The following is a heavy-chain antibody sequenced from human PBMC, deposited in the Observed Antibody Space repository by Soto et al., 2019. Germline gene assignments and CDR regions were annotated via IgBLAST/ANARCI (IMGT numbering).Heavy chain of an antibody. D-gene: IGHD1-26*01. Sequence: SDTLSLTCTVSGGSISSSSYYWGWIRQPPGKGLEWIGSIYYSGSTYYNPSLKSRVTISVDTSKNQFSLKLSSVTAADTAVYYCASSPRGSYFDYWGQGTLVTVS. CDR2: IYYSGST. CDR3: ASSPRGSYFDY. V-gene: IGHV4-39*01. CDR1: GGSISSSSYY. J-gene: IGHJ4*02.